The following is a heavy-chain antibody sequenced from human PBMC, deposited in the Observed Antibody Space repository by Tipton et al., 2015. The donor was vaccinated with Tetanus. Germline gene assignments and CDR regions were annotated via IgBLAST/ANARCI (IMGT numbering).Heavy chain of an antibody. D-gene: IGHD2-2*01. CDR1: GDSISSSEYY. V-gene: IGHV4-39*01. CDR2: VYYDGSA. CDR3: TRHVVEAVPRWFDP. J-gene: IGHJ5*02. Sequence: TLSLTCTVSGDSISSSEYYWGWIRQPPGEGLERIASVYYDGSAYTNPSLKSRIAISIDTSGSQFSLKVHSVTAADTAFYYCTRHVVEAVPRWFDPWGQGTLVTVSS.